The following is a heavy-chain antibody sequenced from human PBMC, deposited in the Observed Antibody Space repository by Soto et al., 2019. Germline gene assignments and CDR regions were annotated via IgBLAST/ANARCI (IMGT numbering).Heavy chain of an antibody. CDR2: IIPIFGTA. CDR3: ARGGIMVRGKPATWYFDL. Sequence: QVQLVQSGAEVKKPGSSVKVSCKASGGTFSSYAISWVRQAPGQGLEWMGGIIPIFGTANYAQKFQGRVTITADESTRTAYMELSSLRSEDTAVSYCARGGIMVRGKPATWYFDLWGRGTLVTVSS. CDR1: GGTFSSYA. V-gene: IGHV1-69*01. J-gene: IGHJ2*01. D-gene: IGHD3-10*01.